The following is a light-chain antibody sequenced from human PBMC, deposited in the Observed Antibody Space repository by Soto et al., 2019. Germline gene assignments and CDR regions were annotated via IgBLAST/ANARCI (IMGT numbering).Light chain of an antibody. CDR1: QSVSDFY. J-gene: IGKJ1*01. CDR2: GAS. Sequence: EIVLTQSPGTLSLSPGETVTLSCRASQSVSDFYLAWYQQKPGQAPRLLIYGASSRATGIPDRFSGSGSGTEFTLTISRLEPEDFAVYYCQQYGNSPVTFGQGTKVEIK. V-gene: IGKV3-20*01. CDR3: QQYGNSPVT.